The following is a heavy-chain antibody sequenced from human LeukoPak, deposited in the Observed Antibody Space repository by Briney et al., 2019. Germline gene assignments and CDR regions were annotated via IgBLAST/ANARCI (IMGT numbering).Heavy chain of an antibody. CDR2: TYYRSKWYN. J-gene: IGHJ3*02. CDR3: ATNRAGTYDRPFDI. CDR1: GDSVSSNSAA. Sequence: SQTLSLTCAISGDSVSSNSAAWNWIRQSPSRGLEWLGRTYYRSKWYNDYAVSVISRITINPDTTRNQFSLQLNSVTATDTAVYFCATNRAGTYDRPFDIWGQGTMVTVSS. D-gene: IGHD1-26*01. V-gene: IGHV6-1*01.